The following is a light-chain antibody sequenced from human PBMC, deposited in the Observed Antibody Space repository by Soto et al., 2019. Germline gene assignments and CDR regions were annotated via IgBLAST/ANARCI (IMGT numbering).Light chain of an antibody. Sequence: DIQLTQSPSSLSASVGGRVTITCRASQGVSNYLTWYQQKPGEAPKRLIYAASTLHSGVPSRFSGSGSGTEFTLTIRSLQPEDFAIYYCLQHNTFPWTFGQGTRVDI. CDR3: LQHNTFPWT. CDR1: QGVSNY. J-gene: IGKJ1*01. V-gene: IGKV1-17*01. CDR2: AAS.